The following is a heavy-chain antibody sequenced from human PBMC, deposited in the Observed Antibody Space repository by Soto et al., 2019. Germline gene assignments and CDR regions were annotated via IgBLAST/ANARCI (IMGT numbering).Heavy chain of an antibody. CDR3: AKDVLNVEY. V-gene: IGHV3-23*01. J-gene: IGHJ4*02. CDR2: ISSTGDTT. CDR1: GFTFRSFA. D-gene: IGHD3-16*01. Sequence: EVQVLESGGGLVQPGGSLRLSCAASGFTFRSFAMIWVRQAPGKGLEWVSGISSTGDTTYYADSVKGRFTISRDNSKNTLYLHMNRLRAGDTAVYFCAKDVLNVEYWGQGTLVTVSS.